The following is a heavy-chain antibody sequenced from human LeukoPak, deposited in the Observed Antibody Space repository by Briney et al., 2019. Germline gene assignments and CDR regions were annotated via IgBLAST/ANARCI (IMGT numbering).Heavy chain of an antibody. Sequence: GGSLRLSCAACGFTFSSYAMRWVRQAPGKGLEGVSAISGSGGSTYYADSVKGRLPIPRDNSKNTMYLQMNSLRAEDTAVYYCAKRAQWELWGLDYWGQGTPVTVSA. CDR1: GFTFSSYA. CDR3: AKRAQWELWGLDY. D-gene: IGHD1-26*01. V-gene: IGHV3-23*01. J-gene: IGHJ4*02. CDR2: ISGSGGST.